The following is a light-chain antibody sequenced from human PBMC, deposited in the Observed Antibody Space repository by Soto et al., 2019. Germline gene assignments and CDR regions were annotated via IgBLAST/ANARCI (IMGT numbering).Light chain of an antibody. CDR1: QSVSSRY. V-gene: IGKV3-20*01. J-gene: IGKJ2*01. CDR3: QQYGTSYMYT. CDR2: GAS. Sequence: EIVMTQSPATLSVSPGDRATLSCRASQSVSSRYLAWYQQKPGQAPRLLIYGASSRATGIPDRFSGSGSGTDFTLTISRLEPEDIAVYYCQQYGTSYMYTFGQGTKLEIK.